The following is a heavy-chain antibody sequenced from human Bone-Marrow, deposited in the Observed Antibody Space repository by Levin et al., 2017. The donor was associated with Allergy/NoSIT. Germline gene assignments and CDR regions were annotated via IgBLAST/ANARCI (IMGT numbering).Heavy chain of an antibody. Sequence: GGSLRLSCAASGFTFSSYSMNWVRQAPGKGLEWVSSISSSSSYIYYADSVKGRFTISRDNAKNSLYLQMNSLRAEDTAVYYCARDGVRFVEWLCHWGQGTLVTVSA. J-gene: IGHJ4*02. CDR3: ARDGVRFVEWLCH. CDR2: ISSSSSYI. CDR1: GFTFSSYS. D-gene: IGHD3-3*01. V-gene: IGHV3-21*01.